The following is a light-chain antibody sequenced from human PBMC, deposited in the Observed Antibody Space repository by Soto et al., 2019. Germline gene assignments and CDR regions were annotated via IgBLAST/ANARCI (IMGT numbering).Light chain of an antibody. CDR3: QQYNSWPRT. CDR2: GSS. J-gene: IGKJ1*01. CDR1: QGVNTN. Sequence: EIVMTQSPATLSVSPGERATLSCRASQGVNTNLAWYQQKPGQAPQLLIYGSSTRATGVPARFNGSGSGTEFTLTITSLQSEDFATYSCQQYNSWPRTFGPGTKV. V-gene: IGKV3-15*01.